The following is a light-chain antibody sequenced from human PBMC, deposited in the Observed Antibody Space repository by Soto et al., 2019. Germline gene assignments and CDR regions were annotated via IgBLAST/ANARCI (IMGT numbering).Light chain of an antibody. V-gene: IGLV2-14*01. J-gene: IGLJ1*01. Sequence: ALTQPASVSWSLGQSITISCTGTSSDVGAYNYVSWYQQQPGKAPKLMISEVSNRPSGVSNRFSGSKSGNTASLIISGLQAEDEADYYCCSFTSITTYVFGTGTKVTVL. CDR2: EVS. CDR3: CSFTSITTYV. CDR1: SSDVGAYNY.